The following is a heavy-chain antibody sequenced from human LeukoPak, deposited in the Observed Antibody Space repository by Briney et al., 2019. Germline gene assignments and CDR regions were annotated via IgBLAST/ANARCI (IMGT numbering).Heavy chain of an antibody. V-gene: IGHV1-69*05. J-gene: IGHJ5*02. D-gene: IGHD2-2*01. CDR3: AREEGYCSSTSCYGWFDP. Sequence: SVKVSCKASGGTFSSYAISWVRQAPGQGLEWMGGIIPIFGTANYAQKFQGRVTITTDESTSTAYMELSSLRSEDTAVYYCAREEGYCSSTSCYGWFDPWGQGTLVTVSS. CDR1: GGTFSSYA. CDR2: IIPIFGTA.